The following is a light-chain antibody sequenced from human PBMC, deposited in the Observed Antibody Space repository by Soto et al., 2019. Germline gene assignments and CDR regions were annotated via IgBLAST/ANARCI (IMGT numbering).Light chain of an antibody. Sequence: EIVLTPSPGTLSLSPGERATLSCRSSQSVSSSYLAWYRQKPGQAPSLLIYDASSRATGIPDRFSGGGSGTDFTLTISRLEPEDFAVYYCQQYGRSPWTFGQGTKVDIK. CDR1: QSVSSSY. J-gene: IGKJ1*01. V-gene: IGKV3-20*01. CDR2: DAS. CDR3: QQYGRSPWT.